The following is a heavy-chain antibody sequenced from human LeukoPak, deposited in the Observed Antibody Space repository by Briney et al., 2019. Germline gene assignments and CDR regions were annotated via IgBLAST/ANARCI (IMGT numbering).Heavy chain of an antibody. CDR2: FEPEDGET. V-gene: IGHV1-24*01. D-gene: IGHD1-7*01. J-gene: IGHJ4*02. CDR3: ATYLAGTIRQPPFDY. Sequence: ASVKVSCKVSGYTLTELSMHWVRQAPGKGLEWMGGFEPEDGETIYAQKFQGRVTMTEDTSTDTAYMELSRLRSEDTAVYYCATYLAGTIRQPPFDYWGQGTLVTVSS. CDR1: GYTLTELS.